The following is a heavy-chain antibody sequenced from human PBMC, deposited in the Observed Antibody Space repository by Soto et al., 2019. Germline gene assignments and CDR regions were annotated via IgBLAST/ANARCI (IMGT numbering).Heavy chain of an antibody. J-gene: IGHJ6*02. Sequence: GNLELRRTVSGDSLGSCYCSWIRQPSGKRLAWIGYIYYSGSTNYNPSLKSRVTISVDTSKNQFSLKLSSVTAADTAVYYCARVLSGNNNRPYYYYGMDVWVQGTTVT. V-gene: IGHV4-59*01. CDR2: IYYSGST. CDR3: ARVLSGNNNRPYYYYGMDV. D-gene: IGHD3-10*01. CDR1: GDSLGSCY.